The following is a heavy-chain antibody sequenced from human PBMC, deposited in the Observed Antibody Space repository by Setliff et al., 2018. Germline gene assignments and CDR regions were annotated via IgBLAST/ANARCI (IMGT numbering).Heavy chain of an antibody. V-gene: IGHV1-69*13. Sequence: ASVKVSCKASGGTSSSYAIDWVRQAPGQGLEWMGGIIPMFGTTNYAQRFRGRVTITADESTTTAYLELSSLRSEDTAVYYCARVRDCSGGICHRGFHHYMDVWGRGTTVTVSS. CDR2: IIPMFGTT. J-gene: IGHJ6*03. D-gene: IGHD2-15*01. CDR1: GGTSSSYA. CDR3: ARVRDCSGGICHRGFHHYMDV.